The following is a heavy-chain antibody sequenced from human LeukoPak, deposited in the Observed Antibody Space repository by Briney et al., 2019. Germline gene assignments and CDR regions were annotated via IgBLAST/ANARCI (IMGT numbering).Heavy chain of an antibody. CDR1: GFTFSSYW. CDR3: ARDPAVAGTPFDY. D-gene: IGHD6-19*01. V-gene: IGHV3-74*01. Sequence: GGSLRLSCAASGFTFSSYWMRWVRQAPGKGLVWVSRINSDGSSTSYADSVKGRFTISRDNAKNTLYLQMNSLRAEDTAVYYCARDPAVAGTPFDYWGQGTLVTVSS. CDR2: INSDGSST. J-gene: IGHJ4*02.